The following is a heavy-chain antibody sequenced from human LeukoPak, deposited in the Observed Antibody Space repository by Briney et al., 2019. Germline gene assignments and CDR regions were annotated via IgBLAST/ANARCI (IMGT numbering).Heavy chain of an antibody. CDR1: GFTFSSYW. CDR3: ARAGTLVAATYHDAFDI. V-gene: IGHV3-74*01. J-gene: IGHJ3*02. CDR2: INSDGNST. D-gene: IGHD2-15*01. Sequence: PGGSLRLSCAASGFTFSSYWMHWVRQAPGKGLVWVSRINSDGNSTSYADSVKGRFTISRDNAKNTLYLQMNSLRAEDTAVYYCARAGTLVAATYHDAFDIWGQGTMVTVSS.